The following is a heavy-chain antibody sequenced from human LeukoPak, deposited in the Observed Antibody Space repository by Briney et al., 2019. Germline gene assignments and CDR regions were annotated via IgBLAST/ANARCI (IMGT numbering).Heavy chain of an antibody. CDR2: INPNSGGT. CDR3: ARDDYGDYAYYYMDV. V-gene: IGHV1-2*02. J-gene: IGHJ6*03. D-gene: IGHD4-17*01. Sequence: ASVKVSCKASGYTFTGYYMHWVRHAPGQGLEWMVGINPNSGGTNYAQKFQGRVTMTRDTSISTAYMELSRLRSDDTAVYYCARDDYGDYAYYYMDVWGKGTTVTVSS. CDR1: GYTFTGYY.